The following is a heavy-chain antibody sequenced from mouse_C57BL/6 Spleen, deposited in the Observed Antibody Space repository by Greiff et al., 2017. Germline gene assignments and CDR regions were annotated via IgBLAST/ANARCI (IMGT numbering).Heavy chain of an antibody. V-gene: IGHV14-4*01. J-gene: IGHJ2*01. CDR2: IDPENGDT. D-gene: IGHD1-1*01. Sequence: VQLQQSGAELVRPGASVTLSCTASGFNIKDDYMHWVKQRPEQGLEWIGWIDPENGDTEYASKFQGKATITADTSSNTAYLQLSSLTSEDTAVYYCTTVDYFDYWGQGTTLTVSS. CDR1: GFNIKDDY. CDR3: TTVDYFDY.